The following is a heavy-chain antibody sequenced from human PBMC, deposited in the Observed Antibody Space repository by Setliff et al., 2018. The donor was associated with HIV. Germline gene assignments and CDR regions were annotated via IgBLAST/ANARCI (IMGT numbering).Heavy chain of an antibody. Sequence: SETLSLTCNVSSGSISSTNWWSWVRQPPGKGLEWIGEIYHSGSFNYNPSLKSRVTISLDNSINQFSLNLTSVTAADTAVYFCARGTHCGGDCTNYFDSWGQGILVT. D-gene: IGHD2-21*01. CDR2: IYHSGSF. V-gene: IGHV4-4*02. J-gene: IGHJ4*02. CDR1: SGSISSTNW. CDR3: ARGTHCGGDCTNYFDS.